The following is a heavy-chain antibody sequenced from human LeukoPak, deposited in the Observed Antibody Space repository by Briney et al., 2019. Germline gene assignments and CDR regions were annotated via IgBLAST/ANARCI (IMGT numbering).Heavy chain of an antibody. Sequence: GGSLRLSCAASGFTFSNYGMHWVRQAPGKGLEWVAVISYDGPNKYYADSVKGRFTISRDNSKNTLYLQMNSMRADDTAVYYCARRTALEQYFDYWGQGTLVTVSS. CDR1: GFTFSNYG. D-gene: IGHD1/OR15-1a*01. V-gene: IGHV3-30*03. J-gene: IGHJ4*02. CDR3: ARRTALEQYFDY. CDR2: ISYDGPNK.